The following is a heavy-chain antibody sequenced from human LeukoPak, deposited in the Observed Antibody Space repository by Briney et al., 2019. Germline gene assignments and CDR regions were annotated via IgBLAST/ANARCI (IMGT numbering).Heavy chain of an antibody. V-gene: IGHV3-9*03. CDR1: GFTFDDYA. J-gene: IGHJ4*02. Sequence: RLSCAASGFTFDDYAMHWVRQAPGKGLEWVSGISWNSGSIGYADSVKGRFTISRDNAKNSLYLQMNSLRAEDMALYYCAKGGAEPYFDYWGQGTLVTVSS. CDR3: AKGGAEPYFDY. CDR2: ISWNSGSI. D-gene: IGHD1-14*01.